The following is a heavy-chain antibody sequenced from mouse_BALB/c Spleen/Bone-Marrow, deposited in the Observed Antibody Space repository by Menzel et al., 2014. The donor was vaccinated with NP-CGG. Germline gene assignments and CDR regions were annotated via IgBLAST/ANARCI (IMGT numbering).Heavy chain of an antibody. CDR2: IDPYNGGT. J-gene: IGHJ3*01. CDR1: GYAFTSYN. Sequence: VQLQQSGPELVKPGASVKVSCKASGYAFTSYNMYWVKQSHGKSLEWIGYIDPYNGGTTYNQKFKVKATLTVDKSSSTAYMHLNSLTPEDSAVYYCAREGYFAWFAYWGQGTLVTVSA. V-gene: IGHV1S135*01. CDR3: AREGYFAWFAY.